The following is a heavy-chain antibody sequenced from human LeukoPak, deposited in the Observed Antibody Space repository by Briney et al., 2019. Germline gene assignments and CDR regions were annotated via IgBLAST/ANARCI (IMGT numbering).Heavy chain of an antibody. V-gene: IGHV3-7*01. J-gene: IGHJ4*02. CDR2: IKQDGSEK. CDR1: RFTFSRYW. Sequence: GGSLRLSCAASRFTFSRYWMSWGRQAPGKGLEWVANIKQDGSEKYYVDSVKGRFTISRDNAKNSLYLQMNSLRAEDTAVYYCARDIDRYYGDYWGQGTLVTVSS. CDR3: ARDIDRYYGDY. D-gene: IGHD3-3*01.